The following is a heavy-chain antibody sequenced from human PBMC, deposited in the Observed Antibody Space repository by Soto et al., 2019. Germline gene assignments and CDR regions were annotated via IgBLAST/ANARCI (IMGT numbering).Heavy chain of an antibody. CDR2: ISGSGGST. V-gene: IGHV3-23*01. J-gene: IGHJ4*02. CDR1: GFTFSSYA. Sequence: GGSLRLSCAASGFTFSSYAMSWVRQAPGKGLEWVSDISGSGGSTYYADSVKGRFTISRDNSKNTLYLQMNSLRAEDSAVYYCAKELDRDGYNFDYWGQGTLVTVSS. CDR3: AKELDRDGYNFDY. D-gene: IGHD5-12*01.